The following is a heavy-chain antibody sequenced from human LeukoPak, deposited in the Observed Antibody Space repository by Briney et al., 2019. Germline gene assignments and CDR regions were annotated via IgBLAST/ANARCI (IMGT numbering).Heavy chain of an antibody. V-gene: IGHV3-73*01. CDR2: IRSKANSYAT. CDR1: GLTFSGSA. CDR3: TTRAPAGSVAFDI. Sequence: GGSLRLSCAASGLTFSGSAMHWIRQASGKGLEWVGCIRSKANSYATAYGASVKGRFTISRDDSKNTAYLQMNSLKTEDTAVYYCTTRAPAGSVAFDIWGQGTMVTVSS. J-gene: IGHJ3*02. D-gene: IGHD3-10*01.